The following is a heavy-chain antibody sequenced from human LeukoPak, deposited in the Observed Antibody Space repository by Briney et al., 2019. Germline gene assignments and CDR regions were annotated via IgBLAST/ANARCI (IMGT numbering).Heavy chain of an antibody. CDR2: FDPEDGET. Sequence: ASVKVSCKVSGYTLTELSMHWVRQAPGKGLEWMGGFDPEDGETIYAQKFQGRVTMTEDTSTDTAYMELSSLRSEDTAVYYCATGSILRPDYYYYYMDVWGKGTTVTVSS. CDR1: GYTLTELS. D-gene: IGHD3-3*01. CDR3: ATGSILRPDYYYYYMDV. V-gene: IGHV1-24*01. J-gene: IGHJ6*03.